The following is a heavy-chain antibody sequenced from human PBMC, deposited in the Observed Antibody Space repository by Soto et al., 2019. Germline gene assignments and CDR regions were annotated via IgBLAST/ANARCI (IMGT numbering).Heavy chain of an antibody. CDR3: ARSFWYSSTWYPYYFDY. CDR1: GGSISSYY. Sequence: SETLSLTCTVSGGSISSYYWSWIRQPPGKGLEWIGYIYYNGSTNYNPSLKSRVTISVDTSKDQFSLKLSSVTPADTAVYYCARSFWYSSTWYPYYFDYWGHGTLVTVSS. V-gene: IGHV4-59*01. CDR2: IYYNGST. J-gene: IGHJ4*01. D-gene: IGHD6-13*01.